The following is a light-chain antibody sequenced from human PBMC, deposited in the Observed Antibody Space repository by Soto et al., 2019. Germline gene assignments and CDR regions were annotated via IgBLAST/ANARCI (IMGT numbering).Light chain of an antibody. CDR3: AAWDDSLSRPV. V-gene: IGLV2-14*01. CDR1: SSDIGGYDY. CDR2: EVR. Sequence: QSALTQPASVSGSRGQSITISCTGTSSDIGGYDYVSWYQQRPGKAPKLMIYEVRYRPSGVSNRFSGSKSGNTASLTISGLQAEDEADYYCAAWDDSLSRPVFGGGTKLTVL. J-gene: IGLJ3*02.